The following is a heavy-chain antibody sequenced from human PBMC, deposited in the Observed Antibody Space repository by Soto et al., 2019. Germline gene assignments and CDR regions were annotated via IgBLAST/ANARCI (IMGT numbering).Heavy chain of an antibody. Sequence: SETLSLTCTVSGDSISSGGYYWSWIRQHPGKGLEWIGYIYYSGSTYYNPSLKSRVTISVDTSKNQFSLKLSSVTAADTAVYYCARGSYATTNVDNWFDPWGQGTLVTVSS. CDR1: GDSISSGGYY. D-gene: IGHD1-26*01. V-gene: IGHV4-31*03. CDR3: ARGSYATTNVDNWFDP. J-gene: IGHJ5*02. CDR2: IYYSGST.